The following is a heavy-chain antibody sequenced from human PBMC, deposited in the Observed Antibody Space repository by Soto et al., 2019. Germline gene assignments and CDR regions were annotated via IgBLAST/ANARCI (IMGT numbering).Heavy chain of an antibody. CDR3: ARDSYDILTGYYTVGFDY. Sequence: PSETLSLTCAVSGGSISSGGYSWSWIRQPPGKGLEWIGYIYHSGSTYYNPSLKSRVTISVDRSKNQFSLKLSSVTAADTAVYYCARDSYDILTGYYTVGFDYWGQGTLVTVSS. V-gene: IGHV4-30-2*01. J-gene: IGHJ4*02. CDR2: IYHSGST. CDR1: GGSISSGGYS. D-gene: IGHD3-9*01.